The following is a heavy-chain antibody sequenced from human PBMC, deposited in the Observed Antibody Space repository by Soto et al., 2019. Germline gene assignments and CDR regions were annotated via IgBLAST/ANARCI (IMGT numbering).Heavy chain of an antibody. CDR3: ARYQAMGTAFRFDG. Sequence: SSVKVSCTASGYTFTSYYMHWVRQAPGQGLEWMGIINPSGGSTSYAQKFQGRVTMTRDTSTSTVYMELSSLRSEDTAVYYCARYQAMGTAFRFDGWRLGNLVTVVS. J-gene: IGHJ4*03. CDR1: GYTFTSYY. CDR2: INPSGGST. D-gene: IGHD1-1*01. V-gene: IGHV1-46*01.